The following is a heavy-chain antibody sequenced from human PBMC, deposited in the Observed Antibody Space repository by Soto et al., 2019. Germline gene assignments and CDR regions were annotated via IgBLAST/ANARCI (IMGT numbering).Heavy chain of an antibody. V-gene: IGHV4-34*01. CDR3: ARGQWRWSSDPPKGNWFDP. D-gene: IGHD6-25*01. CDR2: INHSGST. CDR1: GGSFSGYY. J-gene: IGHJ5*02. Sequence: PSETLSLTCAVYGGSFSGYYWSWIRQPPGKGLEWIGEINHSGSTNYNPSLKSRVTISVDTSKNQFSLKLSSVTAADTAVYYCARGQWRWSSDPPKGNWFDPWGQGTLGTGS.